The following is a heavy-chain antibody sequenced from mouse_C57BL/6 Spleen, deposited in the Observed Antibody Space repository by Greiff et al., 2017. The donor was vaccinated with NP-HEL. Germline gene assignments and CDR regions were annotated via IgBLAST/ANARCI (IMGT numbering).Heavy chain of an antibody. D-gene: IGHD3-3*01. CDR3: ARQGGRDY. CDR1: GFTFSSYG. V-gene: IGHV5-6*01. J-gene: IGHJ2*01. Sequence: EVKLMESGGDLVKPGGSLKLSCAASGFTFSSYGMSWVRQTPDKRLEWVATISSGGSYTYYPDSVKGRFTISRDNAKNTLYLQMSSLKSEDTAMYYCARQGGRDYWGQGTTLTVSS. CDR2: ISSGGSYT.